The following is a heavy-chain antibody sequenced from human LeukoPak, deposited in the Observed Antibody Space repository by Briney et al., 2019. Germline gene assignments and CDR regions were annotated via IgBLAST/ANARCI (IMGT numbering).Heavy chain of an antibody. V-gene: IGHV1-18*01. J-gene: IGHJ4*02. CDR2: ISVYNDNT. CDR3: ARVDGYHSFDY. Sequence: GASVKVSCKASGYIFTSYGIAWVRQAPGQGLDWMGWISVYNDNTNYAQKLQGRVTMTTDTSTSTAYMELRSLRSDDTAVYYCARVDGYHSFDYWGQGALVTVSS. D-gene: IGHD5-24*01. CDR1: GYIFTSYG.